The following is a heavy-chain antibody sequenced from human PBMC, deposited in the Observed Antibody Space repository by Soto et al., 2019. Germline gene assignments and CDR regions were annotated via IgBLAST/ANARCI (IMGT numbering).Heavy chain of an antibody. Sequence: QLRLEESGGGLVKPGGSLRLSCAASGFTFSAVYMSWIRQAPNKGLEYISYISSSGTSANYADSVKGRFTISRDNAKNSLYLQMNSLRAEDTAVYYCARDRGAVTGQYFDYWGQGALVTVSS. CDR1: GFTFSAVY. J-gene: IGHJ4*02. V-gene: IGHV3-11*05. D-gene: IGHD6-19*01. CDR3: ARDRGAVTGQYFDY. CDR2: ISSSGTSA.